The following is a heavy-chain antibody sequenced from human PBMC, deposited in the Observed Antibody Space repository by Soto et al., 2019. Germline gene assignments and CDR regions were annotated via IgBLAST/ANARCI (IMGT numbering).Heavy chain of an antibody. V-gene: IGHV4-4*02. J-gene: IGHJ3*02. CDR1: GGSISSSNW. CDR2: IYHSGST. CDR3: ARTANGSDAFDI. Sequence: QVQLQESGPGLVKPSGTLSLTCAVSGGSISSSNWWSWVRQPPGKGLEWIGEIYHSGSTNYNPSLQGRVTMAVDKSKTQFSLKLSSVTAADTAVYYCARTANGSDAFDIWGQGTMVTVSS. D-gene: IGHD2-8*01.